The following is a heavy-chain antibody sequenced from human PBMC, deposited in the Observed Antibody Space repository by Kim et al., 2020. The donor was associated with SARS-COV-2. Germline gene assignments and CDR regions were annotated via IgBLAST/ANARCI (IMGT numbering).Heavy chain of an antibody. Sequence: FTISRDNSKNTLYLQMNSLRAEDTAVYYCAKRGGSRLVGATTGRGSYFDYWGQGTLVTVSS. J-gene: IGHJ4*02. D-gene: IGHD1-26*01. CDR3: AKRGGSRLVGATTGRGSYFDY. V-gene: IGHV3-23*01.